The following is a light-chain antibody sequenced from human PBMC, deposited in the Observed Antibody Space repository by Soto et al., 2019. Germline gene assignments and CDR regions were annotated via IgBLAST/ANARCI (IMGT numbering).Light chain of an antibody. CDR1: NSDIGSYNL. V-gene: IGLV2-23*02. Sequence: QSALTQPASVSGSPGQSITISCTGTNSDIGSYNLVSWYQQHPGKAPKLMIYEVTKWPSGVSNRFSGSKSGNTASLTISGLQAEDEADYYCGSYAGRSTFVFGGGTQLTVL. CDR2: EVT. J-gene: IGLJ3*02. CDR3: GSYAGRSTFV.